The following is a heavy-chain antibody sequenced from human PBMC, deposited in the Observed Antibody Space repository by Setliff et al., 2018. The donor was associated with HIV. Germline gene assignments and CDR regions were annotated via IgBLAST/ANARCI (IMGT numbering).Heavy chain of an antibody. CDR1: DGFISRSGNW. CDR2: IYYDRST. D-gene: IGHD5-18*01. CDR3: ARIETSMSD. V-gene: IGHV4-28*06. Sequence: SETLSLTCTVSDGFISRSGNWWGWIRQPPGKGLERIGYIYYDRSTKYNPSLKSRVTMSVDTSKNQFSLNLSSVTALDTAVYYCARIETSMSDWGQGILVTVSS. J-gene: IGHJ4*02.